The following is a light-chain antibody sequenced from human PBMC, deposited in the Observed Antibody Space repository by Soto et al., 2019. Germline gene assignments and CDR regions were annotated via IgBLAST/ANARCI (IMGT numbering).Light chain of an antibody. CDR3: CSYAGTVAYV. Sequence: QCVLTRPAILSRYPGHSFTISCARTSSDVDAYNLVSWYQQHPGKAPRLIICEVNTRPSGISNRFSGSKSGDTASLTISGLQAEDEADYFCCSYAGTVAYVFGTGTKVTVL. CDR2: EVN. V-gene: IGLV2-23*02. J-gene: IGLJ1*01. CDR1: SSDVDAYNL.